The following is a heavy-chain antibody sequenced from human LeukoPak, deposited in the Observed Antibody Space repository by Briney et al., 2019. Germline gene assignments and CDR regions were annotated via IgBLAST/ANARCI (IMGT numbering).Heavy chain of an antibody. D-gene: IGHD3-10*01. J-gene: IGHJ4*02. V-gene: IGHV3-23*01. CDR2: ISGSGGST. Sequence: GGTLRLSCAASGFTFSSYGMSWVRQAPGKGLGWVSAISGSGGSTYYADSVKGRFTISRDNSKNTLYLQMNSLRAEDTAVYYCAKYGSGSIIDYWGQGTLVTVSS. CDR3: AKYGSGSIIDY. CDR1: GFTFSSYG.